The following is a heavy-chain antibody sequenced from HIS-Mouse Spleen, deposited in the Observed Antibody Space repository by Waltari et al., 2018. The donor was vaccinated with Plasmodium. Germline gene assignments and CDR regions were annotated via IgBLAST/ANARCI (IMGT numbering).Heavy chain of an antibody. CDR1: GFTFSSYG. CDR3: AKDRRSSSWYVDY. D-gene: IGHD6-13*01. J-gene: IGHJ4*02. V-gene: IGHV3-30*18. CDR2: ISYDGSNK. Sequence: QVQLVESGGGVVQPGRSLRLSCAASGFTFSSYGMHWVRQAPGKGVEWVAVISYDGSNKYYADSGKGRFTISRDNSKNTLYLQMNSLRAEDTAVYYCAKDRRSSSWYVDYWGQGTLVTVSS.